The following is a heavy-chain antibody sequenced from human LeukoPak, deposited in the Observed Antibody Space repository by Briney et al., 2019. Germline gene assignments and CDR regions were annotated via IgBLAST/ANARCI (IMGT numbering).Heavy chain of an antibody. CDR2: ISAYNGNT. D-gene: IGHD3-16*01. Sequence: APVKVSCKASGYTFTNYGISWVRQAPGQGLECMGWISAYNGNTNYAQRFQGRVTITRNTSISTAYMELSSLRSEDTAVYYCARLFTRGFDIWGQGTMVTVSS. V-gene: IGHV1-18*01. CDR3: ARLFTRGFDI. J-gene: IGHJ3*02. CDR1: GYTFTNYG.